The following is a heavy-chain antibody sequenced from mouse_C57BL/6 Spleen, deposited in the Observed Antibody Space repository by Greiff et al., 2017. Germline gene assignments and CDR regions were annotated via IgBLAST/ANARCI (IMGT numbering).Heavy chain of an antibody. CDR3: ARGDGYAYGGCAMDY. CDR1: GYTFTNYW. V-gene: IGHV1-55*01. J-gene: IGHJ4*01. Sequence: QVQLQQPGAELVKPGASVKMSCKASGYTFTNYWITWVKQRPGQGLEWIGDIYPGSGSTNYNEKFKSKATLTVDTSSSTAYMQLSSLTSEDSAVYDCARGDGYAYGGCAMDYWGQGTSVTVSA. D-gene: IGHD2-3*01. CDR2: IYPGSGST.